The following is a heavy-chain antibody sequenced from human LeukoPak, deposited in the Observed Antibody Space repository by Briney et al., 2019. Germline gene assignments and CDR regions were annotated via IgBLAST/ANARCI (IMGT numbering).Heavy chain of an antibody. CDR1: GFSFSRYW. V-gene: IGHV3-7*01. CDR3: ARDRWLAADFYYYYGMDV. D-gene: IGHD6-25*01. Sequence: GGSLRLSCAASGFSFSRYWMSWVRQAPGKGLEWVAHIKQDGSQSPYVDSVKGRFTISRDNAKSTLYLQMNSLRVEDTAVYYCARDRWLAADFYYYYGMDVWGQGTTVTVSS. J-gene: IGHJ6*02. CDR2: IKQDGSQS.